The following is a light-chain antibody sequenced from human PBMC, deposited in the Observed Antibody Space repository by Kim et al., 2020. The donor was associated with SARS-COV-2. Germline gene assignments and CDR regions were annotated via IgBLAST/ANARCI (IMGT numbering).Light chain of an antibody. CDR3: NYLF. Sequence: QDPAVSVALGQTVRITCQGDILRGYHASWYQQKPGQAPILVSYGVNGRPPGIPDRFSGSSSGDTASLTITGAQADDEAVYYCNYLFFGGGTQLTVL. CDR2: GVN. V-gene: IGLV3-19*01. J-gene: IGLJ2*01. CDR1: ILRGYH.